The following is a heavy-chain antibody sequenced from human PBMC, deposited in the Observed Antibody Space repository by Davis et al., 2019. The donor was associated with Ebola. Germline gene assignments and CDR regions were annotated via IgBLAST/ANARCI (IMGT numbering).Heavy chain of an antibody. J-gene: IGHJ5*02. CDR1: GGSFSGYY. V-gene: IGHV4-34*01. Sequence: PSETLSLTCAVYGGSFSGYYWSWIRQPPGKGLEWIGEINHSGSTNYNPSLKSRVTISVDKSKNQFSLKLSSVTAADTAVYYCARDRCSSTSCYMGWFDPWGQGTLVTVSS. CDR2: INHSGST. CDR3: ARDRCSSTSCYMGWFDP. D-gene: IGHD2-2*02.